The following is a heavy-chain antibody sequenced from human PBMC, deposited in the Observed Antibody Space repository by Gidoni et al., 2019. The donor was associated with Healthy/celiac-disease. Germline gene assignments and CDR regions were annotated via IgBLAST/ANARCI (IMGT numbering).Heavy chain of an antibody. V-gene: IGHV1-8*01. CDR3: ARGLRYFDWLLSALYYYGMDV. CDR2: MNPNSGNT. CDR1: GSTFASYD. Sequence: QVQLVQSGAEVKKPGASVKVSCMASGSTFASYDINWLRQATGQGLEWMGWMNPNSGNTGYAQKFQCRVTMTRNTSISTAYMELSSLRSEDTAVYYCARGLRYFDWLLSALYYYGMDVWGQGTTVTVSS. D-gene: IGHD3-9*01. J-gene: IGHJ6*02.